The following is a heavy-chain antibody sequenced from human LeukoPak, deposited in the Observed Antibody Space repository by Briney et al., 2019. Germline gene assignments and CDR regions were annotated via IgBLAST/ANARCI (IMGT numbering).Heavy chain of an antibody. V-gene: IGHV3-21*01. CDR2: ISGRSSYI. D-gene: IGHD2-15*01. Sequence: PGGSLRLSCAASGFTFSSYSMNWVRQAPGKGLEWVSSISGRSSYIYYADSVKGRFTISRDNAKNSLYLQMNSLRAEDTAVYYCARDGGGVVVVVAATTGTGMDVWGKGTTVTVSS. J-gene: IGHJ6*04. CDR3: ARDGGGVVVVVAATTGTGMDV. CDR1: GFTFSSYS.